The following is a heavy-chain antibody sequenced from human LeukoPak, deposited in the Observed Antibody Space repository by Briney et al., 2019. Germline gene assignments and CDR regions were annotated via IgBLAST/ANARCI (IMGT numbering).Heavy chain of an antibody. CDR2: ISAYNGNT. D-gene: IGHD3-16*02. J-gene: IGHJ4*02. V-gene: IGHV1-18*01. CDR3: ARVRNDYVWGSYRYTYYFDY. CDR1: GYTFTSYG. Sequence: GASVKVSCKASGYTFTSYGISWVRQPPGQGLEWMGWISAYNGNTNYAQKLQGRVTMTTDTSTSTAYMELRSLRSDDTAVYYCARVRNDYVWGSYRYTYYFDYWGQGTLVTVSS.